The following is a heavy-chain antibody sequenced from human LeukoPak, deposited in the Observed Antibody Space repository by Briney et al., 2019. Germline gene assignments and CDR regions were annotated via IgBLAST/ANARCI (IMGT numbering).Heavy chain of an antibody. V-gene: IGHV4-31*03. D-gene: IGHD2-2*01. CDR1: GGSISSGGYY. CDR2: IYYRGST. J-gene: IGHJ4*02. CDR3: ARACSSTSCYATWDY. Sequence: PSQTLSLTCTVSGGSISSGGYYWSWIRQHPGKGLEWIGYIYYRGSTYYNPSLKGRVTISVDTSKNQLSLKLSSVTAADTAVYYCARACSSTSCYATWDYWGQGTLVTVSS.